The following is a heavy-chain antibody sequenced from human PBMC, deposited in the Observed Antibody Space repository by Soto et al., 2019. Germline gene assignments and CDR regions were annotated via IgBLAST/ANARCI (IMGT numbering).Heavy chain of an antibody. CDR2: IDAGNGNT. CDR3: ARDSLGNVDF. CDR1: GYTFTSYA. Sequence: ASVKVSCKASGYTFTSYAMHWVRQAPGQRLEWMGWIDAGNGNTRYSQNFQGRVTITRDTSASTAYMEVSSLRSEDTAVYYCARDSLGNVDFWGQGTLVTVS. D-gene: IGHD3-16*02. V-gene: IGHV1-3*01. J-gene: IGHJ4*02.